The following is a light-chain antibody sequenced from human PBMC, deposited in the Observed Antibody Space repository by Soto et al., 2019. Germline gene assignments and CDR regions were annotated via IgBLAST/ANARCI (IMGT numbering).Light chain of an antibody. J-gene: IGLJ2*01. V-gene: IGLV2-14*01. Sequence: QSALTQPASVSGSPGQSITISCTGSSSDVGDYDFVSWYQQHPGKAPKLIIYEVSDRPSGVSNRFSGSKSGNTASLTISGLQAEDDAHYYCSSFTSTSTLVVFGGGTKLTV. CDR1: SSDVGDYDF. CDR2: EVS. CDR3: SSFTSTSTLVV.